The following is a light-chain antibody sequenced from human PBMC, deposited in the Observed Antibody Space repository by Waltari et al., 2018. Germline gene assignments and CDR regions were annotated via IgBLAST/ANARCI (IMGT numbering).Light chain of an antibody. Sequence: QSALTQPASVSGSHGQSITISCTGTNSDLGSYNLVSWYQQHPGKAPKFMIYEVSKRPSGVSNRFSGSKSGNTASLTISEIQAEDEADYYCCSYAGGGTFVFGTGTKVTVL. V-gene: IGLV2-23*02. CDR2: EVS. CDR3: CSYAGGGTFV. CDR1: NSDLGSYNL. J-gene: IGLJ1*01.